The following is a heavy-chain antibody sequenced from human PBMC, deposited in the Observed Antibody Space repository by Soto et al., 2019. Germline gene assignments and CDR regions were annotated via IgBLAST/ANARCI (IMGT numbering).Heavy chain of an antibody. D-gene: IGHD4-4*01. J-gene: IGHJ4*02. CDR3: ARDGLHDYSKFDR. CDR2: IWYDGTNK. Sequence: QVQLVESGGGVVQPGRSLRLSCAASGFTFSSYAMHWVRQAPGKGLQWVAVIWYDGTNKHYADSAKGRFTISRDNSKNTLYLQMNSLGAEDTAMYYCARDGLHDYSKFDRWGQGTLVTVSS. V-gene: IGHV3-33*01. CDR1: GFTFSSYA.